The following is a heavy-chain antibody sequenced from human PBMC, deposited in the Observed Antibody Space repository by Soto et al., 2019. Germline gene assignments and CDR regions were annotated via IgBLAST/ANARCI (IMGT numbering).Heavy chain of an antibody. Sequence: GEFLKISCKGSGYSFSSYWSGWVRQMPGKGLEWMGIIYPGDSETRYSPSFQGQVTISADKSINTAYLQWSSLKASDTAMYYCARPSNNLFYYGSSGLAYFDLWGRGTLVT. J-gene: IGHJ2*01. V-gene: IGHV5-51*01. CDR2: IYPGDSET. D-gene: IGHD3-22*01. CDR1: GYSFSSYW. CDR3: ARPSNNLFYYGSSGLAYFDL.